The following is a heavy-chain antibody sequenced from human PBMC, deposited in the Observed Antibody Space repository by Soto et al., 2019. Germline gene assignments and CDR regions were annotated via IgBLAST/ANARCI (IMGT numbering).Heavy chain of an antibody. CDR2: INHRGSL. CDR1: GGSTTSGDQY. J-gene: IGHJ6*02. D-gene: IGHD1-1*01. Sequence: PSETLSLTCTVTGGSTTSGDQYWTWICHRPGEGLEWFGYINHRGSLYYNPSLKSRVSMSVDTSKNQFSLNLSSVTAADTAVYYCARELPQRQGRNMDVWGQGTTVTVSS. V-gene: IGHV4-31*03. CDR3: ARELPQRQGRNMDV.